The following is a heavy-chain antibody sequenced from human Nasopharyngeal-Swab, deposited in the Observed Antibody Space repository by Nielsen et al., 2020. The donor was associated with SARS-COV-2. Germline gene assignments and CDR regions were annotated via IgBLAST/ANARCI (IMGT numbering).Heavy chain of an antibody. J-gene: IGHJ6*02. D-gene: IGHD4-11*01. CDR1: VGSFSGFF. CDR3: ARGRARNTVTSPNYYYGMDV. CDR2: INHSGST. V-gene: IGHV4-34*01. Sequence: SETLSLTCAAYVGSFSGFFWSWIRQPPGKGLEWIGEINHSGSTNYNPSLKSRGTISVDTTKNQFSLKLSSVTAADAAVYYCARGRARNTVTSPNYYYGMDVWGQGTTVTVSS.